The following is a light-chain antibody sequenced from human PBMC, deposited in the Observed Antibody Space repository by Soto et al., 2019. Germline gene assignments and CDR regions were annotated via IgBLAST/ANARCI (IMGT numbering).Light chain of an antibody. CDR2: EGS. V-gene: IGLV2-23*01. J-gene: IGLJ1*01. Sequence: QSVLTQPASVSGSPGQSITISCTGTSSDVGSYNLVSWYQQHPGKAPKLMIYEGSKRPSGVSNRFSGSKSGNTASLTISGLQAEDEADYYCCSYEGSPNYVFGTGTKVTVL. CDR3: CSYEGSPNYV. CDR1: SSDVGSYNL.